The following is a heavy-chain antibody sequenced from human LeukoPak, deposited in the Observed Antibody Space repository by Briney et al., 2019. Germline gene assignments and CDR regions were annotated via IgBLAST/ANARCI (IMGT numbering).Heavy chain of an antibody. D-gene: IGHD1-26*01. CDR3: ARRRDLYSGSYYPFDY. V-gene: IGHV5-51*01. CDR1: GYSFTSYL. CDR2: LYPGDSDA. Sequence: GASVKVSGLGCGYSFTSYLIRWVGQMPGKGLNWMGFLYPGDSDARYSPSFQGQVTISADKSISTAYLQWSSLKASDPAMYYCARRRDLYSGSYYPFDYWGQGTQVTVSS. J-gene: IGHJ4*02.